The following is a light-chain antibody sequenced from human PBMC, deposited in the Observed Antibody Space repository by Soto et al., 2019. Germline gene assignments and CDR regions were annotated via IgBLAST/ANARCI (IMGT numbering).Light chain of an antibody. J-gene: IGKJ5*01. Sequence: DIQMTQSPSSLSASVGDRVTSTCQARQDVNNSLNWYQQKPRKAPNLLIYDVSNLGTEVPSRFSGSGSGTDFTFTISRLQPEDIGTYYCQQYHKVPVTFGQGTRLEIK. CDR3: QQYHKVPVT. CDR1: QDVNNS. CDR2: DVS. V-gene: IGKV1-33*01.